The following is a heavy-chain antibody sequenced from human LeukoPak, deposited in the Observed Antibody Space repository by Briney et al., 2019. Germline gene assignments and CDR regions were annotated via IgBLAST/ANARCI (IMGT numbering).Heavy chain of an antibody. V-gene: IGHV3-23*01. Sequence: GGSLRLSCAASGFTFSSYAMSWVRQAPGKGLEWVSAIIGSGSSTYYADSVKGRFTISRDNSKNTLFLQMNSLRAEDTAVYYCAKDRAQQLVLDFWGQGTLVTVSS. J-gene: IGHJ4*02. CDR2: IIGSGSST. CDR1: GFTFSSYA. CDR3: AKDRAQQLVLDF. D-gene: IGHD6-13*01.